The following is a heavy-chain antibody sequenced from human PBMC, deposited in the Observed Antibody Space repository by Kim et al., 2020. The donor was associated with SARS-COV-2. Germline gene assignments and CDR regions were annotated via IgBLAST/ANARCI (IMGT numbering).Heavy chain of an antibody. CDR3: ARDDSSGYYHINFDY. Sequence: ADSVKGRFTISRDNSKNTLYLQMNSLRAEDTAVYYCARDDSSGYYHINFDYWGQGTLVTVSS. J-gene: IGHJ4*02. D-gene: IGHD3-22*01. V-gene: IGHV3-30*01.